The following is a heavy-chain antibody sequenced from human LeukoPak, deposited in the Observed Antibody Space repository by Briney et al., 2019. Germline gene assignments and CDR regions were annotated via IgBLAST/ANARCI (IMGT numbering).Heavy chain of an antibody. D-gene: IGHD1-26*01. V-gene: IGHV3-23*01. CDR3: AKDYLKGNGIYDAFDV. CDR1: GFTFNTYA. CDR2: IYTTHFT. J-gene: IGHJ3*01. Sequence: PGGSLRLSCAAPGFTFNTYAMSWVRQAPGKGLEWVSTIYTTHFTYHAESVKGRFTVSRDDSKNTLYLQMNSLRAEDTALYYCAKDYLKGNGIYDAFDVWGQGTMVTVSS.